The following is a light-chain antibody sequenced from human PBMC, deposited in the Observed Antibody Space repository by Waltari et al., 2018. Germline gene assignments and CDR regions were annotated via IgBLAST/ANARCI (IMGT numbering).Light chain of an antibody. CDR2: DVS. V-gene: IGLV2-14*03. J-gene: IGLJ2*01. CDR3: SSYTSSSTRVV. Sequence: YQPHQGKAPQLIIEDVSDRPSGVSNRFSGSKSGNTASLTISVLQAEDETDYYCSSYTSSSTRVVFGGGTKLTVL.